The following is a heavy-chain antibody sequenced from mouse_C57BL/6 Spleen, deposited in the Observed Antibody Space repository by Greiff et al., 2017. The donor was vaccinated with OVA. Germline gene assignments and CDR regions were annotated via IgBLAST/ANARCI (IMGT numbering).Heavy chain of an antibody. CDR2: IDPETGGT. CDR3: TKGSSGTDFDY. V-gene: IGHV1-15*01. D-gene: IGHD3-2*02. CDR1: GYTFTDYE. J-gene: IGHJ2*01. Sequence: QVQLQQSGAELVRPGASVTLSCKASGYTFTDYEMHWVKQTPVHGLEWIGAIDPETGGTAYNQKFKGKAILTTDKSSSTAYMELRSLTSEDSAVYYCTKGSSGTDFDYWGQGTTLTVSS.